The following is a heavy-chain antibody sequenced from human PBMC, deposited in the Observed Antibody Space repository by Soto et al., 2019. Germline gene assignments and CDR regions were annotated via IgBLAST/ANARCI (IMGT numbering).Heavy chain of an antibody. J-gene: IGHJ3*02. CDR3: AGVGAKPPIHAFDI. CDR2: IWYDGSNK. Sequence: QVQLVESGGGVVQHGRSLRLSCAASGFSFSSYGMHWVRQAPGKGLEWVAVIWYDGSNKYYADSVKGRFTISRDNSKNTLYLQMNSLRAEDTAVYYCAGVGAKPPIHAFDIWGQGTMVTVSS. D-gene: IGHD1-26*01. CDR1: GFSFSSYG. V-gene: IGHV3-33*01.